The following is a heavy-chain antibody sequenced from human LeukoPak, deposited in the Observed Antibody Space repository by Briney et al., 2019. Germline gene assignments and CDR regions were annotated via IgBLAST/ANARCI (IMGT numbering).Heavy chain of an antibody. CDR1: GGSISSGTYS. V-gene: IGHV4-30-2*01. CDR3: ARELGDYIFDL. CDR2: IYQSGST. Sequence: PSETLSLTCAVSGGSISSGTYSWSWIRQQPGRGLEWIGYIYQSGSTYYNPSLKGRVTISMDRSKNQFSLKLSSVTAADTAVYYCARELGDYIFDLWGRGTLVTVSS. D-gene: IGHD4-17*01. J-gene: IGHJ2*01.